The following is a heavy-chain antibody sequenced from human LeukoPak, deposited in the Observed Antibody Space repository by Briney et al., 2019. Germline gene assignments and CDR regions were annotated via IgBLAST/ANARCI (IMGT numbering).Heavy chain of an antibody. CDR2: IIPIFGTA. Sequence: GSSVKVSCKASGGTFSSYAISWVRQAPGQGLEWMGGIIPIFGTANYAQKFQGRVTITADESTSTAYMELSSLRSEDTAMYYCAREYYHDSSGYYEVVDYWGQGTLVTVSS. D-gene: IGHD3-22*01. CDR1: GGTFSSYA. CDR3: AREYYHDSSGYYEVVDY. V-gene: IGHV1-69*01. J-gene: IGHJ4*02.